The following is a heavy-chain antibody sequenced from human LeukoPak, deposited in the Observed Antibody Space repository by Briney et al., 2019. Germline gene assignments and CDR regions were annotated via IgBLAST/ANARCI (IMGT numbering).Heavy chain of an antibody. V-gene: IGHV3-11*04. CDR2: ISSSGNTK. J-gene: IGHJ4*02. CDR3: AKDAAAAGYFDY. Sequence: PGGSLRLSCAASGITVSDHYMSWIRQAPGKGLEWVSYISSSGNTKKYADSVKGRFTISRDNGKNSLYLQMNSLRVEDTAVYYCAKDAAAAGYFDYWGQGTLVTVSS. CDR1: GITVSDHY. D-gene: IGHD6-13*01.